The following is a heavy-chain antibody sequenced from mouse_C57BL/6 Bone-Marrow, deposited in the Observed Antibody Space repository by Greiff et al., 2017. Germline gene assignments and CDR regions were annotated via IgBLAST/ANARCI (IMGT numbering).Heavy chain of an antibody. V-gene: IGHV1-81*01. CDR3: ARPTVVDWYFDV. CDR2: IYPRSGNT. D-gene: IGHD2-12*01. J-gene: IGHJ1*03. Sequence: QVQLQQSGAELARPGASVKLSCKASGYTFTSYGMSWVKQRTGQGLEWIGEIYPRSGNTYYNEKFKGKATLTADKSSSTAYMELRSLTSEDSAVYFCARPTVVDWYFDVWGTGTTVTVSS. CDR1: GYTFTSYG.